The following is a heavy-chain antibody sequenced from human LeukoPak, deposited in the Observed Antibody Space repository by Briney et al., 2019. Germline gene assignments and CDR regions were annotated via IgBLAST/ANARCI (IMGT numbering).Heavy chain of an antibody. D-gene: IGHD1-26*01. CDR2: ISYDGSNK. CDR3: AKDRTVGASYWYFDL. CDR1: GFTFNIYG. J-gene: IGHJ2*01. Sequence: PGRSLRLSCAAAGFTFNIYGMHWVRQAPGKGLEWVAVISYDGSNKYYADSVKGRFTISRDNSKNTLYLQMNSLRAEDTAVYYCAKDRTVGASYWYFDLWGRGTLVTVSS. V-gene: IGHV3-30*18.